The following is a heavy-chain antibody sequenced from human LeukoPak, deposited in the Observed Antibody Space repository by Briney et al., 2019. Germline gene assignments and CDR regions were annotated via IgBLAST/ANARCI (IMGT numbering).Heavy chain of an antibody. Sequence: SETLSLTCTFSGGSISSYYWSWIRQPPGKGLEWIGYIYYSGSTNYNPSLKSRVTISVDTSKNQFSLKLSSVTAADTAVYYCARHSDCSTSSCFPYYFDYWGQGTLVTVSS. CDR2: IYYSGST. J-gene: IGHJ4*02. V-gene: IGHV4-59*08. CDR1: GGSISSYY. CDR3: ARHSDCSTSSCFPYYFDY. D-gene: IGHD2-2*01.